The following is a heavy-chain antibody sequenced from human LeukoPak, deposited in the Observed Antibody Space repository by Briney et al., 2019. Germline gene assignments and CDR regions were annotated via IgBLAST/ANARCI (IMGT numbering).Heavy chain of an antibody. CDR3: ARVRPGTTFGY. V-gene: IGHV1-3*01. CDR1: GYTFTSYV. Sequence: GASVKVSCKASGYTFTSYVMHWVRQAPEQRLEWMGWINAGNGNTKYSQKFQSRVTITRDTSASTAYMELSSLRSEDTAVYYCARVRPGTTFGYWGQGTLVTVSS. D-gene: IGHD1-1*01. CDR2: INAGNGNT. J-gene: IGHJ4*02.